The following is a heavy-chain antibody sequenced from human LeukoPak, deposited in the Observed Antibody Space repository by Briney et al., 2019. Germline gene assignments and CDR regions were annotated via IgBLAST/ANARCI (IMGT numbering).Heavy chain of an antibody. CDR1: GFIFSGYG. Sequence: GGSLRLSCAASGFIFSGYGIHWVRQAPGKGVEWVPVIWHDGSDKYYADSVKGRCTISRDNSKNTLYLQMNSLRAEDTAVYYCARGDYYDASGEWYFDLWGRGTLVTVSS. V-gene: IGHV3-33*01. CDR3: ARGDYYDASGEWYFDL. CDR2: IWHDGSDK. D-gene: IGHD3-22*01. J-gene: IGHJ2*01.